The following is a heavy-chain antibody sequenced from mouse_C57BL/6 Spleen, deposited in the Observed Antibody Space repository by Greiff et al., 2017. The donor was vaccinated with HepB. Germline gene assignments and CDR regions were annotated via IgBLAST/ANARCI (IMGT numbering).Heavy chain of an antibody. J-gene: IGHJ2*01. Sequence: VQLQQPGAELVRPGTSVKLSCKASGYTFTSYWMHWVKQRPGQGLEWIGVIDPSDSYTNYNQKFKGKATLTVDTSSRPAYMQLSSLTSEDSAVYYWASRYDYHFDYWGQGTTLTVSS. V-gene: IGHV1-59*01. CDR3: ASRYDYHFDY. D-gene: IGHD2-4*01. CDR2: IDPSDSYT. CDR1: GYTFTSYW.